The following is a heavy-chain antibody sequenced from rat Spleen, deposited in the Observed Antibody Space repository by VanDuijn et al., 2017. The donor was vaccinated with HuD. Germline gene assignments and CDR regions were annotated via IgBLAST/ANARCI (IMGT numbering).Heavy chain of an antibody. D-gene: IGHD1-10*01. Sequence: VQLKESGPGLLQSSQTLSLTCSVSGFSLTSYDVHWVRQPPGKCLEWMGRIQSGGSTDYNSALKSRLSISRDNSKSQVFLKMNSLQTEDTAIYFCTRPNNPYWYFDFWGPGTMVTVSS. V-gene: IGHV2-1*01. J-gene: IGHJ1*01. CDR3: TRPNNPYWYFDF. CDR2: IQSGGST. CDR1: GFSLTSYD.